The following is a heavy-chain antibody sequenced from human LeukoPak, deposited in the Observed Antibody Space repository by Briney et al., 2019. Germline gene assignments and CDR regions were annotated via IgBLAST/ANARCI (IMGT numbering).Heavy chain of an antibody. CDR3: ARDYGAAAAYKYFQH. CDR1: GCTFSSYS. CDR2: ISSSSSTI. J-gene: IGHJ1*01. V-gene: IGHV3-48*01. Sequence: PGGSLRLSCAASGCTFSSYSMNWVRQAPGKGLEWVSYISSSSSTIYYADSVKGRFTISRDNAKNSLYLQMNSLRAEDTAVYYCARDYGAAAAYKYFQHWGQGTLVTVSS. D-gene: IGHD6-13*01.